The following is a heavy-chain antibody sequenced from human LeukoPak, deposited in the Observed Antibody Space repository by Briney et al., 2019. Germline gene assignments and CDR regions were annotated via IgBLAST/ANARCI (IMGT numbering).Heavy chain of an antibody. D-gene: IGHD3-3*01. J-gene: IGHJ4*02. CDR1: GFTFSSYG. Sequence: GRSLRLSCAASGFTFSSYGMHWVRQAPGKGLEWVSAISGSGGSTYYADSVKGRFTISRDNSKNTLCLQMNSLRAEDTAVYYCAKGPFGEPFDYWGQGTLVTVSS. CDR3: AKGPFGEPFDY. V-gene: IGHV3-23*01. CDR2: ISGSGGST.